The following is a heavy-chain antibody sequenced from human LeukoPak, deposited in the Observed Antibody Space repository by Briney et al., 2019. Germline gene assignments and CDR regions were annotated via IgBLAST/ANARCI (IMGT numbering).Heavy chain of an antibody. CDR1: GFSFSTYW. V-gene: IGHV3-7*01. Sequence: GGSLRLSCSASGFSFSTYWMSWVRQTPETGLEFVANIDRDGSVRNYMDSLRGRSTISRDNAKKSMYLEINSLRADDTAVYYCARDPGSSSFDLWGRGALVTVSS. CDR3: ARDPGSSSFDL. CDR2: IDRDGSVR. D-gene: IGHD6-13*01. J-gene: IGHJ4*02.